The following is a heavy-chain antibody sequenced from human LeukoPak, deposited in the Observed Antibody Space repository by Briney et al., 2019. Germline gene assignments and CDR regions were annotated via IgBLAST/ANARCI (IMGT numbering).Heavy chain of an antibody. Sequence: GGSLRLSCAASGFTFSSYGMHWVRQAPGKGLEWVSSISSSSSYIYYADSVKGRFTISRDNAKNSLYLQMNSLRAEDTAVYYCARDLDVLRFFDATYYYYGMDVWGQGTTVTVSS. D-gene: IGHD3-3*01. J-gene: IGHJ6*02. CDR2: ISSSSSYI. CDR3: ARDLDVLRFFDATYYYYGMDV. V-gene: IGHV3-21*01. CDR1: GFTFSSYG.